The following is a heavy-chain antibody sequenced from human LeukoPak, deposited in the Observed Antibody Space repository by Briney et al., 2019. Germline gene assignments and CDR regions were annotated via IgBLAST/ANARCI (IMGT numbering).Heavy chain of an antibody. V-gene: IGHV4-59*01. CDR1: GVSLSSYY. Sequence: SETLSLTCTVSGVSLSSYYWSWIRQSPEKGLEWIGNVYYSGTTEYNPSLKSRVTMSIDTYKDQFSLKLRSMTAADTAVYYCARLNYDFPDYWGQGTLVTVSS. J-gene: IGHJ4*02. CDR3: ARLNYDFPDY. D-gene: IGHD3-3*01. CDR2: VYYSGTT.